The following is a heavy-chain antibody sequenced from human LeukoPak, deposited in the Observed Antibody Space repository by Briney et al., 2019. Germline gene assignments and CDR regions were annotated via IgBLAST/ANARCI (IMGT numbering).Heavy chain of an antibody. D-gene: IGHD6-6*01. CDR3: ARGVRYSSSSARLFDY. CDR1: GGSFSGYY. V-gene: IGHV4-34*01. Sequence: SETLSLTCAVYGGSFSGYYWSWIRQPPGKGLEWIGEINHSGSTNYNPSLKSRVTISVDTSKNQFSLKLSSVTAADTAVYYCARGVRYSSSSARLFDYWGQGTLVTVSA. CDR2: INHSGST. J-gene: IGHJ4*02.